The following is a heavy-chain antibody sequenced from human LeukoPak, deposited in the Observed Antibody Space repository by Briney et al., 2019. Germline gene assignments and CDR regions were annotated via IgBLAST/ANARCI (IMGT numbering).Heavy chain of an antibody. CDR1: GLTFSSYS. CDR3: ARARGGWYSEY. CDR2: ISSGSYI. V-gene: IGHV3-21*01. J-gene: IGHJ4*02. Sequence: PGGSRRLSFPASGLTFSSYSLNWVRQAPGKGLEWVSSISSGSYIYYADSVKGRFTISRDNAKNSLYLQMNSLRAEDTAVYYCARARGGWYSEYWGQGTLVTVSS. D-gene: IGHD6-19*01.